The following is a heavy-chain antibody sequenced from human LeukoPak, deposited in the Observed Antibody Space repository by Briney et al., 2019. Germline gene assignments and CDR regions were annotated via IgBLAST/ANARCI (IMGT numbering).Heavy chain of an antibody. J-gene: IGHJ4*02. CDR2: ISYDGSNK. Sequence: PGGSLRLSCAGSGFTFSSYAMHWVRQAPGKGLEWVAVISYDGSNKYYADSVKGRFTISRDNSKNTLYLQMNSLRAEDTAVYYCAREEDTTMVIGYWGQGTLVTVSS. CDR3: AREEDTTMVIGY. V-gene: IGHV3-30-3*01. D-gene: IGHD5-18*01. CDR1: GFTFSSYA.